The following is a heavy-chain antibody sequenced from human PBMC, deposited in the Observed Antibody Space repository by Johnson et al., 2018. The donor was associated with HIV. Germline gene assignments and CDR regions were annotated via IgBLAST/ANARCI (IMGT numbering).Heavy chain of an antibody. Sequence: VQLVESGGGLVQPWGSLRLSCAASGFSFSNYWMSWVRQAPGKGLEWVANIKQDGSEKYYEDSVKGRFTISRDNAKNSLYLQMNSLRAEDTALYYCARCGYSSYWDAFDIWGQGTMVTVSS. CDR1: GFSFSNYW. D-gene: IGHD5-12*01. CDR3: ARCGYSSYWDAFDI. J-gene: IGHJ3*02. CDR2: IKQDGSEK. V-gene: IGHV3-7*01.